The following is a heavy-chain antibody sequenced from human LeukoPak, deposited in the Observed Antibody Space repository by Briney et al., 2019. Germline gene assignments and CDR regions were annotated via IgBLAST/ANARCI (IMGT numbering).Heavy chain of an antibody. CDR1: GFTFSTYS. CDR2: ISGSSSYI. D-gene: IGHD5-18*01. CDR3: ARGQSYGWFDP. Sequence: GGSLRLSCAASGFTFSTYSMSWVSQAPGKGLGWVSSISGSSSYIYYADSVKGRFTISRDSAQNSLYLQMNSLRAEDTAVYYCARGQSYGWFDPWGQGTLVTVSS. V-gene: IGHV3-21*01. J-gene: IGHJ5*02.